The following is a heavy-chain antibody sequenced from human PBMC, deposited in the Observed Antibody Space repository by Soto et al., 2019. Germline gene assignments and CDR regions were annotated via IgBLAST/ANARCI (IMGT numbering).Heavy chain of an antibody. V-gene: IGHV1-2*02. J-gene: IGHJ4*02. CDR2: INPNSGGT. D-gene: IGHD3-22*01. CDR1: GYTFTGYY. CDR3: ARVLIYHSSGLDY. Sequence: GASVKVSCKASGYTFTGYYMHWVGQAPGQGLEWMGWINPNSGGTNYAQKFQGRVTMTRDTSISTAYMELSRLRSDDTAVYYCARVLIYHSSGLDYWGQGTLVTVSS.